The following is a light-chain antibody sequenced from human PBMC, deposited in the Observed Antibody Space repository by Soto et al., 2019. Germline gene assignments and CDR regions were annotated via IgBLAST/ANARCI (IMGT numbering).Light chain of an antibody. V-gene: IGKV1-8*01. CDR2: AAS. CDR1: QGISSY. J-gene: IGKJ5*01. CDR3: QQYYSYPLVT. Sequence: AIRMTLSPSSLSASTGDRVTITCRASQGISSYLAWYQQKPGKAPKLLIYAASTLQSGVPSRFSGSGSGTDFTLTISCLQSEDFATYYCQQYYSYPLVTFGQGTRLEIK.